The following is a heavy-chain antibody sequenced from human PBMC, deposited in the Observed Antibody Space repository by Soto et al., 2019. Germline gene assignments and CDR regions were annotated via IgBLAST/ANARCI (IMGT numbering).Heavy chain of an antibody. CDR3: AKDEWEQRDGY. J-gene: IGHJ4*02. V-gene: IGHV3-23*01. D-gene: IGHD1-26*01. CDR2: ISGSGGST. CDR1: GFTFSSYA. Sequence: PGGSLILSCAASGFTFSSYAMSWVRQAPGKGQEWVSAISGSGGSTYYADSVKGRFTISRDNSKNTLYLQMNSLRAEDTAVYYCAKDEWEQRDGYWGQGTQVTVSA.